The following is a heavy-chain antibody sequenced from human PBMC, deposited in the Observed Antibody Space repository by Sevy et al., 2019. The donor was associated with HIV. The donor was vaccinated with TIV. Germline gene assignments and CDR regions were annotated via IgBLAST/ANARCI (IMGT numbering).Heavy chain of an antibody. CDR3: VAAAYDSSGYYYYAFDI. CDR1: GGSISSSSYY. CDR2: IYYSGNT. V-gene: IGHV4-39*01. Sequence: SETLSLTCTVSGGSISSSSYYWGWIRQPPGKGLEWIGSIYYSGNTYYNPSLKSRVTISVDTSKNQFSLKLSSVTAADTAVYYCVAAAYDSSGYYYYAFDIWGQGTMVTVS. D-gene: IGHD3-22*01. J-gene: IGHJ3*02.